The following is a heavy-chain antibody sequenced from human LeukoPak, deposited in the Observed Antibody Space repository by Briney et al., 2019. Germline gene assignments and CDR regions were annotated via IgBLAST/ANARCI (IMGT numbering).Heavy chain of an antibody. J-gene: IGHJ4*02. CDR2: ISGSSSYL. D-gene: IGHD3-22*01. CDR3: AKAYYDSSGYSYYFDC. Sequence: GGSLRLSCAASGFPFSAYSMNWVRQAPGKGLEWVSSISGSSSYLYYADSLKGRFTISRDNAENSLYLHMNSLRAEDTAAYYCAKAYYDSSGYSYYFDCWGQGTLVTVSS. V-gene: IGHV3-21*01. CDR1: GFPFSAYS.